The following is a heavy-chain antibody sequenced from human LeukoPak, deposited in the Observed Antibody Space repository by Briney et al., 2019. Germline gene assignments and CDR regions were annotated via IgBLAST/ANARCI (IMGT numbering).Heavy chain of an antibody. CDR2: IYSGGST. V-gene: IGHV3-66*01. CDR3: ARDAYYDILTGYAGDY. CDR1: GFTVSSNY. D-gene: IGHD3-9*01. J-gene: IGHJ4*02. Sequence: GGSLRLSCAASGFTVSSNYMSWVRQAPGKGLEWVSVIYSGGSTYYADSVKGRFTISRDNSKNTLYLQMNSLRAEDTAVYYCARDAYYDILTGYAGDYWGQGTLVTVSS.